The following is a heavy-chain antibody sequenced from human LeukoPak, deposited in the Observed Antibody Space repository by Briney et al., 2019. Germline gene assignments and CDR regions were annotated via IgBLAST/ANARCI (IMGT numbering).Heavy chain of an antibody. J-gene: IGHJ6*02. CDR3: ARDRAYSSSPSYYYGMDV. CDR2: IYYSGST. V-gene: IGHV4-31*02. CDR1: GGSLSSVGYY. Sequence: TLSLTWTLAGGSLSSVGYYWSWTRHHPGKGLEWIAYIYYSGSTYYNPSLKSRVTISVDTSKNQFSLKLSSVTAADTAVYYCARDRAYSSSPSYYYGMDVWGQGTTVTVSS. D-gene: IGHD6-6*01.